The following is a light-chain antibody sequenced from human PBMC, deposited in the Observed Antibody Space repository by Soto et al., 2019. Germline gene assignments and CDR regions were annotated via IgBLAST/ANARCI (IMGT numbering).Light chain of an antibody. CDR3: AAWDDGLSGVV. CDR2: RNN. V-gene: IGLV1-47*01. CDR1: SSNIGSNF. J-gene: IGLJ2*01. Sequence: QSVLTQPPSASGTPGQRVTISCSGSSSNIGSNFVYWYQQLPGTAPKLLIYRNNQRPSGVPDRFSGSKSGTSASLAISGLGSGDEADYYCAAWDDGLSGVVFGGGTKLTVL.